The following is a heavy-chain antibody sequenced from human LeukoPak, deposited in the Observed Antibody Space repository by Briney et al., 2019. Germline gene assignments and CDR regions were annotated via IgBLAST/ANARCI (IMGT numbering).Heavy chain of an antibody. V-gene: IGHV3-33*01. CDR1: GFTFSRNG. CDR2: IWYDGSNK. CDR3: ASGRLNYFYAMDI. J-gene: IGHJ6*02. Sequence: GGSLRLSCAASGFTFSRNGMHWVRQAQGKGLEWVAVIWYDGSNKYYADYVKGRFTISRDNSKNTMYLQMNSPRDEATAVYYCASGRLNYFYAMDIWGQGTTVTVSS.